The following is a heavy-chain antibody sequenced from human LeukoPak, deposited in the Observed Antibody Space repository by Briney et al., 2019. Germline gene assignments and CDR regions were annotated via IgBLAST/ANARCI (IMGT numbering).Heavy chain of an antibody. Sequence: GGSLRLSCAASGFTFTSYSMNWVRQAPGKGLVWVSRIASDGSSTTYADSVKGRFSISRDNAKNTLYLQMNSLRVEDTAVYYCARGRPHGNDYWGQGTLVTVSS. V-gene: IGHV3-74*01. D-gene: IGHD4-23*01. CDR1: GFTFTSYS. CDR3: ARGRPHGNDY. J-gene: IGHJ4*02. CDR2: IASDGSST.